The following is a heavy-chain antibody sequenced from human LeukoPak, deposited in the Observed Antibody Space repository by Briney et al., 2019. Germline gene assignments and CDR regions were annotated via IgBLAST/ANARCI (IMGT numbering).Heavy chain of an antibody. CDR1: GGTFSSYA. D-gene: IGHD2-2*01. V-gene: IGHV1-69*05. CDR2: IIPIFGTA. CDR3: ASPPGYCSSTSCNGAFDI. Sequence: SVKVSCKASGGTFSSYAISWVRQAPGQGLEWMGGIIPIFGTANYAQKFQGRVTITTDEPTSTAYMELSSLRSEDTAVYYCASPPGYCSSTSCNGAFDIWGQGTMVTVSS. J-gene: IGHJ3*02.